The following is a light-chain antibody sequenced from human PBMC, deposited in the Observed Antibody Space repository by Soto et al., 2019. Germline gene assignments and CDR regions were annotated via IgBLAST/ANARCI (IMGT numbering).Light chain of an antibody. Sequence: DIQMTQSPSTLSAFVGVRVTITCRASQSISIWLAWYQQKPGKAPNLLIYDASSLESGVPLRFSGSGSGTEFTLTISSLQPDDFGTYYCQQYNSYSPLSFGGGTKVDIK. V-gene: IGKV1-5*01. CDR1: QSISIW. CDR2: DAS. J-gene: IGKJ4*01. CDR3: QQYNSYSPLS.